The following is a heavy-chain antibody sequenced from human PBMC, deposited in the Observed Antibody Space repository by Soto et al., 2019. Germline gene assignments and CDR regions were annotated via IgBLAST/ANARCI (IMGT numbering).Heavy chain of an antibody. J-gene: IGHJ4*02. CDR3: TTHAPEDMIRK. V-gene: IGHV3-23*01. CDR1: GFTFSSYA. Sequence: GGSLRLSCAASGFTFSSYAMSWVRQAPGKGLEWVSAISGSGGSTDYVDSVKGRFTISRDNSKKMLYLQMNSLKTEDTALYYCTTHAPEDMIRKWGPGTLVTVSS. D-gene: IGHD2-15*01. CDR2: ISGSGGST.